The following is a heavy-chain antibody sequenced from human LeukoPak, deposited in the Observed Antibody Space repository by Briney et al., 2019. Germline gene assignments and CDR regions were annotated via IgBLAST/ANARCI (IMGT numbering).Heavy chain of an antibody. CDR1: GGSISSSSYY. CDR2: IYYSGST. D-gene: IGHD5-12*01. J-gene: IGHJ6*03. V-gene: IGHV4-39*01. Sequence: SETLSLTCTVSGGSISSSSYYWGWIRQPPGKGLEWIGSIYYSGSTCYNPSLKSRVTISVDTSKDQFSLKLSSATAEATAVYYCARHVQNSGYAYGLYYYYYYYMDVWGKGTTVTVSS. CDR3: ARHVQNSGYAYGLYYYYYYYMDV.